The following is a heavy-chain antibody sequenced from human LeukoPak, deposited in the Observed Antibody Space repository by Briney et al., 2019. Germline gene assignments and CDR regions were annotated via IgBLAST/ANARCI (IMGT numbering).Heavy chain of an antibody. D-gene: IGHD6-13*01. V-gene: IGHV3-11*06. CDR2: ISGSGSYT. J-gene: IGHJ4*02. CDR3: AGRSIATAGTIIDS. Sequence: GGSLRLSCAASGFTFSDYYMSWIRQAPGKGLEWVSYISGSGSYTNYADYVKGRFTISRDNAKNSLHLQMNSLRAEDTAVYYCAGRSIATAGTIIDSWGQGTLVTVSS. CDR1: GFTFSDYY.